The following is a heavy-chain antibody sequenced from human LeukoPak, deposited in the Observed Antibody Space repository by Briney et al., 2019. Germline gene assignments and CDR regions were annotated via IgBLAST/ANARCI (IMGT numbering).Heavy chain of an antibody. Sequence: GGSLRLSCSASGFTFSSYAMGWVRQAPGKGLEWVSSIDYSGGAAYSADSVKGRFTISRDNSKNTLYLQMNSLRAEDTALYSCAKISTVSSNFDYWGQGTLVTVSS. CDR1: GFTFSSYA. D-gene: IGHD4-17*01. CDR3: AKISTVSSNFDY. V-gene: IGHV3-23*01. J-gene: IGHJ4*02. CDR2: IDYSGGAA.